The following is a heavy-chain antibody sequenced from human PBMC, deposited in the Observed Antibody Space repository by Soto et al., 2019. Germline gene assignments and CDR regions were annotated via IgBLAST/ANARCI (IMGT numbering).Heavy chain of an antibody. CDR1: GGSISSYY. Sequence: SETLSLTCTVSGGSISSYYWSWIRQPPGKGLEWIGYIYYSGSTNYNPSLKSRVTISVDTSKNQFSLKLSSVTAADTAVYYCARMTYYYDSSGLFDYWGQGTLVTVSS. CDR2: IYYSGST. D-gene: IGHD3-22*01. J-gene: IGHJ4*02. V-gene: IGHV4-59*01. CDR3: ARMTYYYDSSGLFDY.